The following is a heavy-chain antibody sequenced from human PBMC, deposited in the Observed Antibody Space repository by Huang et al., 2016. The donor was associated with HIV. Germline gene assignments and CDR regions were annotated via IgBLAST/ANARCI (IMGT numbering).Heavy chain of an antibody. V-gene: IGHV1-18*01. CDR2: SSVYNGKT. CDR3: ARGGGIQLWLLGYYYMDV. CDR1: GYTFSSFG. D-gene: IGHD5-18*01. J-gene: IGHJ6*03. Sequence: QVQLVQSGAEVKKPGASVKVSCKASGYTFSSFGISWVRQAPGQGLEWVGWSSVYNGKTKFEQKFQGRLTRTTDTATSTAYMELRSLRSDDTAVYYCARGGGIQLWLLGYYYMDVWGNGTTVTVSS.